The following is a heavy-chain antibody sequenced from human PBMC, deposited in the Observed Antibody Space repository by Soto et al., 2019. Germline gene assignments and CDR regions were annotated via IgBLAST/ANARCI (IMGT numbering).Heavy chain of an antibody. J-gene: IGHJ6*02. CDR1: GGSISSGGYY. D-gene: IGHD2-2*01. CDR2: IYYSGST. Sequence: SETLSLTCTVSGGSISSGGYYWSWIRQHPGKGLEWIGYIYYSGSTYYNPSLKSRVTISVDTSKNQFSLKLSSVTAADTAVYYCARELGPPERDIVVVPAAYYYYGMDVWGQGTTVTVSS. CDR3: ARELGPPERDIVVVPAAYYYYGMDV. V-gene: IGHV4-31*03.